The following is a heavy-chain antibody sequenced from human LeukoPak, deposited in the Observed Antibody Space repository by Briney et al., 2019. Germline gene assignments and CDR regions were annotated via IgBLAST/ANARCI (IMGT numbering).Heavy chain of an antibody. J-gene: IGHJ4*02. D-gene: IGHD5-18*01. CDR2: IKQDGGEK. V-gene: IGHV3-7*01. CDR3: ASGGEYSYGSGGGGFDY. Sequence: GGTLRLSCAASGFTFSSYWMSWVRHAQGMGLKWVANIKQDGGEKYYVDSVKGRFTISRDNAKNSLYLQMKSLRDEDTAVYYCASGGEYSYGSGGGGFDYWGQGTLVTVSS. CDR1: GFTFSSYW.